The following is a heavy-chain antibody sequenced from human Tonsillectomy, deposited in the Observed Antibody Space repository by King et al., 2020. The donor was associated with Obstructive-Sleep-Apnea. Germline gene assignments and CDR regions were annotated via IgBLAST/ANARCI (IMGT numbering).Heavy chain of an antibody. CDR3: TRHNTAAYYYYYMDV. Sequence: VQLVESGGGLVQPGGSLKLSCAASGFTFSGSDMHWVRQASGKGLEWVGRIRSKANSYATAYAASVKGRFTISRDDSKNTAYLQMNSLKTEDTAVYYCTRHNTAAYYYYYMDVWGKGTTVTVSS. CDR2: IRSKANSYAT. J-gene: IGHJ6*03. V-gene: IGHV3-73*01. CDR1: GFTFSGSD.